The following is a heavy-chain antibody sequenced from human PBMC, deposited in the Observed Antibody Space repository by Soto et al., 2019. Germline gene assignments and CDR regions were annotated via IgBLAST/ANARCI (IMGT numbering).Heavy chain of an antibody. Sequence: QVQLVQSGAEVKKPGSSVKVSCKASGGTFSSYAISWVRQAPGQGLEWMGGIIPIFGTANYAQKLQGRVTITADESTSTAYMELSSLRSEDTAVYYCARDRAAGSADWFDPWGQGTLVTVSS. CDR2: IIPIFGTA. J-gene: IGHJ5*02. D-gene: IGHD6-13*01. CDR3: ARDRAAGSADWFDP. V-gene: IGHV1-69*01. CDR1: GGTFSSYA.